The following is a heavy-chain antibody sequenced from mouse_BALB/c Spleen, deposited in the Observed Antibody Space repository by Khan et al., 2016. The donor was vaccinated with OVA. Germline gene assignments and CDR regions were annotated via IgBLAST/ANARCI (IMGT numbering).Heavy chain of an antibody. CDR1: GYSITSDYA. V-gene: IGHV3-2*02. CDR3: VRSGTISTVVITDFDY. J-gene: IGHJ2*01. Sequence: EVQLQESGPGLVKPSQSLSLTCTVTGYSITSDYAWNWIRQFPGNKLEWMGYIKYSGNTSYNPSPKSRFSITRNTSTNQFFLQLSSVTTEDTATXYCVRSGTISTVVITDFDYWGQGTTLTVSS. D-gene: IGHD1-1*01. CDR2: IKYSGNT.